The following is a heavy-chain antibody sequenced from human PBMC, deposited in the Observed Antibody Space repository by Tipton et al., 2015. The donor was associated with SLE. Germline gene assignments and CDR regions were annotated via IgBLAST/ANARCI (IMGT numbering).Heavy chain of an antibody. CDR2: ISNSGRT. Sequence: TLSLTCTVSGDSISGSYWGWIRQPPGKGLEWIGSISNSGRTAYNPSLKTRVAISLDSSKNQFSLTLRSVTAADTAVYYCATDGGAGGNADNWGQGTLVTVSS. V-gene: IGHV4-38-2*02. CDR3: ATDGGAGGNADN. D-gene: IGHD4-23*01. J-gene: IGHJ4*02. CDR1: GDSISGSY.